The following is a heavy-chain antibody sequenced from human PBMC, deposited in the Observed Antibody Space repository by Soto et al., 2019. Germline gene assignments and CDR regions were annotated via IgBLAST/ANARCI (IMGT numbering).Heavy chain of an antibody. CDR1: GFSLSTSGVG. J-gene: IGHJ4*02. CDR2: IYWDDDK. D-gene: IGHD4-17*01. V-gene: IGHV2-5*02. Sequence: QITLKESGPPLVKPTQTLTLTCTFSGFSLSTSGVGVGWIRQPPGKALEWLALIYWDDDKRYSPSLKSRLTITKDTSKNQVVLTLTNRDPVDTATYYCAHRTGYDGDDYGDYGRVYWGQGTLVTVSS. CDR3: AHRTGYDGDDYGDYGRVY.